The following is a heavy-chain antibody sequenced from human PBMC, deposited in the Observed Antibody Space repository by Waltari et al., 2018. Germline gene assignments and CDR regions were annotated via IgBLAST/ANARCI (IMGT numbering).Heavy chain of an antibody. D-gene: IGHD6-13*01. J-gene: IGHJ4*02. CDR3: ARHSDPAGIAAAGVYFDY. Sequence: QLQLQESGPGLVKPSETLSLTCTVSGGSISSSSSYWGWIREPPGQGLEWIGSIYYSGSTYYNPSLKSRVTISVDTSKNQFSLKLSSVTAADTAVYYCARHSDPAGIAAAGVYFDYWGQGTLVTVSS. CDR2: IYYSGST. CDR1: GGSISSSSSY. V-gene: IGHV4-39*07.